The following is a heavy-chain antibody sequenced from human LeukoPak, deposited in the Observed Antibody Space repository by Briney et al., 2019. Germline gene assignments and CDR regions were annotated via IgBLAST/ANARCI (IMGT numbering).Heavy chain of an antibody. D-gene: IGHD5-12*01. CDR3: ARAPVATTTRLKYNWFDP. CDR2: ISRSGSTK. Sequence: GGSLRLSCAASGFTFSDYNMRWIRQAPGKGLEWVSSISRSGSTKYYADSVKGRFTISRDNAKNSLFLQMNSLRAEDTAVYYCARAPVATTTRLKYNWFDPWGQGTLVTVSS. V-gene: IGHV3-11*01. CDR1: GFTFSDYN. J-gene: IGHJ5*02.